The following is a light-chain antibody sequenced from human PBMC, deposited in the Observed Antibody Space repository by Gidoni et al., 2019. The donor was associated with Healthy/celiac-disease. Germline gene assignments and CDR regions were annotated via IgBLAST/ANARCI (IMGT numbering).Light chain of an antibody. V-gene: IGKV3-11*01. CDR3: QQRSNWPILT. Sequence: EIVLTQSPATLSLSPRERATLSCRASQSVSSYLSWYQQKPGQAPRLLIYDASNRATGIPARFSGSGSGTDFTLTISSLGPEDFAVYYCQQRSNWPILTFGGGTKVEIK. CDR1: QSVSSY. J-gene: IGKJ4*01. CDR2: DAS.